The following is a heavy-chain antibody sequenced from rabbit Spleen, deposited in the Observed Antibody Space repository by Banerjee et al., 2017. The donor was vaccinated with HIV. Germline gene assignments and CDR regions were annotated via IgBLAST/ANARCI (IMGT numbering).Heavy chain of an antibody. Sequence: QEQLEESGGGLVQPEGSLTLTCTASGFSFSNSYWTCWVRQAPGKGLEWIGCIYAGSSADTDYASWAKGRFTISKTSSTTVTLQMTSLTVADTATDFFARSRYCDFDSPGGLLGPGTLVTVS. V-gene: IGHV1S45*01. CDR2: IYAGSSADT. CDR3: ARSRYCDFDSPGGL. J-gene: IGHJ4*01. CDR1: GFSFSNSYW. D-gene: IGHD1-1*01.